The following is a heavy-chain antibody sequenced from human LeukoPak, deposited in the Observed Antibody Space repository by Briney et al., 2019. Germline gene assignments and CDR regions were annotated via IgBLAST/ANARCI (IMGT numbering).Heavy chain of an antibody. D-gene: IGHD5/OR15-5a*01. Sequence: GGSLRLSCATSGFTFSSYAMSWVRQAPGKGLEWVSLISGSGGSTYYADSVKGRFTISRDNSKNTLYLQMNSLRAEDTAVYYCAKDGLHSYYYMDVWGKGTTVTVSS. CDR2: ISGSGGST. CDR1: GFTFSSYA. V-gene: IGHV3-23*01. CDR3: AKDGLHSYYYMDV. J-gene: IGHJ6*03.